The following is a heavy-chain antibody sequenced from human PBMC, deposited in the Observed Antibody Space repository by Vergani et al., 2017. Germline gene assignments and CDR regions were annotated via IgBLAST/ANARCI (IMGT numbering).Heavy chain of an antibody. CDR2: ISYDGRDT. J-gene: IGHJ3*02. CDR3: AKGHANFGGVNIRSEALHM. V-gene: IGHV3-30*18. CDR1: GFNFGDYS. Sequence: QVHLVESGGGVVQPGRSLRLSCVASGFNFGDYSMYWVRQVPGKGLEWAAVISYDGRDTYYAESVRGRFTISRDSSKNTLNLEMSSLRADDTAIYYCAKGHANFGGVNIRSEALHMWGQGTRVTVSS. D-gene: IGHD3-3*01.